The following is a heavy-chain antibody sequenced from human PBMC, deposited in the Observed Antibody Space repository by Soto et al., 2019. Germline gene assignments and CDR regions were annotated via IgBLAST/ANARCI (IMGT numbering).Heavy chain of an antibody. V-gene: IGHV4-34*01. CDR2: INHSGST. D-gene: IGHD3-3*01. CDR3: ASFYDFWSGPTNYYYMDV. Sequence: SETLSLTCAVYVGSFIGYSWSWIRQPPGKGLEWIGEINHSGSTNYNPSLKSRVTISVDTSKNQFSLKLSSVTAADTAVYYCASFYDFWSGPTNYYYMDVWGKGTTVT. CDR1: VGSFIGYS. J-gene: IGHJ6*03.